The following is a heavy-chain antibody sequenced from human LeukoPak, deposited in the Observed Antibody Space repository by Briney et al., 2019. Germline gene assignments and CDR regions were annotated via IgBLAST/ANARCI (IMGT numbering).Heavy chain of an antibody. CDR2: IYPADSDT. Sequence: GESLKISCKGSGYRFTSYWIGWVRQMPGKGLEWMGIIYPADSDTRYSPSFQGQVTISADKSISTAYLQWSSLKASDSAMYYCARFVYCGGDCSNWFDPWGQGTLVTVSP. J-gene: IGHJ5*02. CDR1: GYRFTSYW. V-gene: IGHV5-51*01. CDR3: ARFVYCGGDCSNWFDP. D-gene: IGHD2-21*02.